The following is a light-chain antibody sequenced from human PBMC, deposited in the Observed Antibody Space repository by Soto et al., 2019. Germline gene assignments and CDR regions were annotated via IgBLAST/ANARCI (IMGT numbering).Light chain of an antibody. Sequence: DIQMTQSPSSLSAYVGDRVTITCRASQSISSYLNWYQQKPGKAPKLLIYAASSLQSGVPSRFSGSGSGTDFTLTISSLQPEDFATYYCQQSYSTPPTFGQGTKLDI. CDR1: QSISSY. J-gene: IGKJ1*01. V-gene: IGKV1-39*01. CDR2: AAS. CDR3: QQSYSTPPT.